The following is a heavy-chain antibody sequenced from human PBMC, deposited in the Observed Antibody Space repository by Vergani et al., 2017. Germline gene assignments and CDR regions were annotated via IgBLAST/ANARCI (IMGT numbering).Heavy chain of an antibody. Sequence: EVQLVESGGGLVQPGGSLRLSCAASGFTFSSYWMHWVRQAPGKGLVWVSRINSDGSSTSYADSVKGRFTISRDNAKNTLYLQMNSLRAEDTAVYYCARGRDSGHDRGVFDYWGQGTLVTVSS. CDR2: INSDGSST. CDR3: ARGRDSGHDRGVFDY. J-gene: IGHJ4*02. CDR1: GFTFSSYW. D-gene: IGHD1-26*01. V-gene: IGHV3-74*01.